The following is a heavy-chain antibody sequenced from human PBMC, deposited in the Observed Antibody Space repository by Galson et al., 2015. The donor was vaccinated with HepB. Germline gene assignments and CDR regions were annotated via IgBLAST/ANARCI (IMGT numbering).Heavy chain of an antibody. V-gene: IGHV3-21*01. D-gene: IGHD1-26*01. CDR3: ARDREQWELLQDAFDI. CDR1: GFTFSSYS. J-gene: IGHJ3*02. Sequence: SLRLSCAASGFTFSSYSMNWVRQAPGKGLEWVSSISSSSSYIYYADLVKGRFTISRDNAKNSLYLQMNSLRAEDTAVYYCARDREQWELLQDAFDIWGQGTMVTVSS. CDR2: ISSSSSYI.